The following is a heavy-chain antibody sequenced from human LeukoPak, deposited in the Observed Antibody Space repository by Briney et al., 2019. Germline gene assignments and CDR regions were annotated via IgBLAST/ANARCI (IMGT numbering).Heavy chain of an antibody. J-gene: IGHJ3*02. CDR3: ARDLSGYYDSSGYYFAAHAFDI. CDR1: GGSFSGYY. Sequence: SETLSLTCAVYGGSFSGYYWSWIRQPPGKGLEWIGEINHSGSTNYNPSLKSRVTISVDTSKNQFSLKLSSVTAADTAVYYCARDLSGYYDSSGYYFAAHAFDIWGQGTMVTVSS. CDR2: INHSGST. D-gene: IGHD3-22*01. V-gene: IGHV4-34*01.